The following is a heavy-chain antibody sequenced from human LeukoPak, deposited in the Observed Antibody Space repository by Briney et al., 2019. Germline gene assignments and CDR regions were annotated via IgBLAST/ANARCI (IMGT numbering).Heavy chain of an antibody. CDR1: GGSFSGYY. V-gene: IGHV4-34*01. J-gene: IGHJ4*02. D-gene: IGHD2-2*01. CDR3: ARGREELVVPAYYFDY. CDR2: INHSGST. Sequence: PSETLSLTCAVYGGSFSGYYWSWIRQPPGKGLEWIEEINHSGSTNYNPSLKSRVTISVDTSKNQFSLKLSSVTAADTAVYYCARGREELVVPAYYFDYWGQGTLVTVSS.